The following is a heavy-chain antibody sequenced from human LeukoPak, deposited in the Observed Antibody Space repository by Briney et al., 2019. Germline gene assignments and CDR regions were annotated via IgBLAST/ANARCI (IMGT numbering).Heavy chain of an antibody. J-gene: IGHJ4*02. D-gene: IGHD1-26*01. Sequence: PGRSLRLSCAASGFTFSSYAMHWVRQAPGKGLEWVAVISYDGSNKYYADSVKGRFTISRDNSKNTLYLQMNSLRAEDTAVYYCAKVRGLGIVGAHFDYWGQGTLVTVSS. CDR2: ISYDGSNK. CDR1: GFTFSSYA. CDR3: AKVRGLGIVGAHFDY. V-gene: IGHV3-30-3*01.